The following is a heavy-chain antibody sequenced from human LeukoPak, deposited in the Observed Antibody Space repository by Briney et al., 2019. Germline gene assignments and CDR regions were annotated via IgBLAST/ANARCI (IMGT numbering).Heavy chain of an antibody. V-gene: IGHV3-74*01. CDR1: GFIFTDYW. D-gene: IGHD2-21*02. J-gene: IGHJ3*02. CDR2: ISGDGRGT. Sequence: PGGSMRLSCAASGFIFTDYWMHWVRQGPGKELVWVARISGDGRGTTYADSVKGRFTISRDNAKSTAFLQMKSLRAEDTAVYYCAKDGYCGGDCYDAFDIWGQGTMVTVSS. CDR3: AKDGYCGGDCYDAFDI.